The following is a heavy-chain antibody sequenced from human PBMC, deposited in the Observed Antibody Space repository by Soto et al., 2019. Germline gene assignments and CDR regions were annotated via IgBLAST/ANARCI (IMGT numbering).Heavy chain of an antibody. Sequence: QITLKESGPMLVKPTQTLTLTCTFSGFSLSSSGVSVGWIRQPPGKALEWLAHIYWDDDKRYSPSLKNRLIITKDPSKDQVILTMTDMDPVDTATFYCTHSSPYSAFDLWGRGTMVAVSS. V-gene: IGHV2-5*02. CDR3: THSSPYSAFDL. D-gene: IGHD2-15*01. CDR1: GFSLSSSGVS. J-gene: IGHJ3*01. CDR2: IYWDDDK.